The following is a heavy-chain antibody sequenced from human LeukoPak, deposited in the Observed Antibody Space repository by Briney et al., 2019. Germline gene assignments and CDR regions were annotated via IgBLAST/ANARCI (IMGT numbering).Heavy chain of an antibody. CDR3: AKAYSLTTIVTPAFDF. V-gene: IGHV3-23*01. J-gene: IGHJ4*02. D-gene: IGHD4-23*01. CDR1: GFTFSNYW. CDR2: ISHNAGST. Sequence: GGSLRLSCAASGFTFSNYWMNWARQAPGKGLEWVAAISHNAGSTYYADSVKGRFTISRDNSKNTLDLQMNSLRTEDTAVYYCAKAYSLTTIVTPAFDFWGQGTLVTVSS.